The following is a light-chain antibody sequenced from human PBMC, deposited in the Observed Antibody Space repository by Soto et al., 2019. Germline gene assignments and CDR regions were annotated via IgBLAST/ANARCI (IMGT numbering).Light chain of an antibody. V-gene: IGKV1-39*01. Sequence: DIQMTQSPSSLSASVGDRVTITCRASQSISSYLSWYQQKPGKAPELLINVACTLQSGVPCRFSGSGSGTDFTLAISSLQTEDFATYYCQQSSSTPQTFGGGTRVEIK. CDR1: QSISSY. CDR2: VAC. CDR3: QQSSSTPQT. J-gene: IGKJ4*01.